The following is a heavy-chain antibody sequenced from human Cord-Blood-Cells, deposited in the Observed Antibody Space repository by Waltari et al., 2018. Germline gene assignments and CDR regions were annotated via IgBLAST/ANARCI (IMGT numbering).Heavy chain of an antibody. CDR1: GYTSTGYY. Sequence: QVQLVQSGAEVKKPGASVKVSCKAYGYTSTGYYMHWVRQAPGQGLEWMGRINPNSGGTNYAQKFQGRVTMTRDTSISTAYMELSRLRSDDTAVYYCARVKANWGPYFDYWGQGTLVTVSS. J-gene: IGHJ4*02. V-gene: IGHV1-2*06. D-gene: IGHD7-27*01. CDR3: ARVKANWGPYFDY. CDR2: INPNSGGT.